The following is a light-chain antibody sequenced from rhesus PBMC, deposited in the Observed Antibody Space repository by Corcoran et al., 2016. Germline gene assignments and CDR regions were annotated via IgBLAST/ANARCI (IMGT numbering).Light chain of an antibody. CDR2: EVT. J-gene: IGLJ1*01. CDR1: SSDIGDYDY. Sequence: QAALTQPRSVSGSPGQSVTISCTGTSSDIGDYDYVSWYQHHPGTAPKLILYEVTKRPPGVSDRISGSKSGNTASLTISGLQAEDEADYYCNSYAGTNTFIFGAGTRLTVL. CDR3: NSYAGTNTFI. V-gene: IGLV2-32*02.